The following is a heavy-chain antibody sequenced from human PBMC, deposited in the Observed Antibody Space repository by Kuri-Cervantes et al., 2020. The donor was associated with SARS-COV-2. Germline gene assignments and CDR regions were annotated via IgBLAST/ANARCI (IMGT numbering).Heavy chain of an antibody. CDR3: AKYYDSSGPLAYGMDV. J-gene: IGHJ6*02. V-gene: IGHV4-39*07. CDR2: IYYSGST. Sequence: SETLSLTCTVSGGSISSSSYYWGWIRQPPGKGLEWIGSIYYSGSTYYNPSLKSRVTISVDTSKNQFSPKLSSVTAADTAVYYCAKYYDSSGPLAYGMDVWGQGTTVTVSS. D-gene: IGHD3-22*01. CDR1: GGSISSSSYY.